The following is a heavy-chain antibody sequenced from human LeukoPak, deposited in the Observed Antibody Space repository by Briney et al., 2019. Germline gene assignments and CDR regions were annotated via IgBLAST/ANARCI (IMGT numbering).Heavy chain of an antibody. J-gene: IGHJ6*02. Sequence: ASVKLSCKVSGYTLTELSMHWVRHSPVKGLEWRGGFDPEDGETIYAQKFQGRVTMTEDTSTDTAYMELSSLRSEDTAVYYCATQLSSSGYYAYYYYGMDVWGQGTTVTVSS. CDR3: ATQLSSSGYYAYYYYGMDV. D-gene: IGHD3-22*01. CDR1: GYTLTELS. CDR2: FDPEDGET. V-gene: IGHV1-24*01.